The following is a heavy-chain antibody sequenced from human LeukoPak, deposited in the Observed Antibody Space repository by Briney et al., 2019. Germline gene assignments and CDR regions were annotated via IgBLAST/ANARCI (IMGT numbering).Heavy chain of an antibody. Sequence: SETLSLTCTVSGGSINNYYWSWIRQPPGRGLEWIGYIQYSGSTNYNPSLKSRVTISIDTSKNQFSLKLSSVTAADTAVYYCARLRGDFWSGYPGTYFDYWGQGTLVSVSS. CDR3: ARLRGDFWSGYPGTYFDY. V-gene: IGHV4-59*01. J-gene: IGHJ4*02. CDR1: GGSINNYY. D-gene: IGHD3-3*01. CDR2: IQYSGST.